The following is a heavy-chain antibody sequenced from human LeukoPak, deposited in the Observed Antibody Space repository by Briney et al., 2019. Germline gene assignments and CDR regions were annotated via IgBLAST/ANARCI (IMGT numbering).Heavy chain of an antibody. CDR2: IYYSGST. V-gene: IGHV4-30-4*08. J-gene: IGHJ4*02. CDR1: GGSISSGDYY. D-gene: IGHD3-9*01. CDR3: ATHQLDDSLTAPDY. Sequence: NPSQTLSLTCTVSGGSISSGDYYWSWIRQPPGNGLEWIGYIYYSGSTYYNPSLKSRVTISVDTSKNQFSLKLSSVTAADTAVYYCATHQLDDSLTAPDYWGQGTLVTVSS.